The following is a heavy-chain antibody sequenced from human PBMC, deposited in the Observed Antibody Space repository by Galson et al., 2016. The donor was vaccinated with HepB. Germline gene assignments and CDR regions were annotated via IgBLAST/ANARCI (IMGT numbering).Heavy chain of an antibody. D-gene: IGHD6-19*01. CDR3: AKDVTLGLGSGWYDAAFDI. J-gene: IGHJ3*02. CDR1: GFTVAANY. Sequence: SLRLSCAASGFTVAANYMTWVRQAPGKGLEWVSLIFTGGSTYYAESVRGRFTISRDNSRNTVYLQIDALRAEDTAIYYCAKDVTLGLGSGWYDAAFDIWGRGTMVTVSS. V-gene: IGHV3-53*01. CDR2: IFTGGST.